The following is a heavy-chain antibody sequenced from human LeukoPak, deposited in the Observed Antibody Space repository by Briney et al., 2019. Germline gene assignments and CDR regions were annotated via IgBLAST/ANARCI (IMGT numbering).Heavy chain of an antibody. V-gene: IGHV3-43*01. CDR3: AKARGLIGGAFDI. Sequence: PGGSLRLSCAASGFTFSSYGMSWVRQAPGKGLEWVSLISWDGDTTYYADSVKGRFTISRDNSKNSLYLQMNSLRIEDTALYHCAKARGLIGGAFDIWGQGTMVTVSS. CDR2: ISWDGDTT. CDR1: GFTFSSYG. J-gene: IGHJ3*02. D-gene: IGHD3-22*01.